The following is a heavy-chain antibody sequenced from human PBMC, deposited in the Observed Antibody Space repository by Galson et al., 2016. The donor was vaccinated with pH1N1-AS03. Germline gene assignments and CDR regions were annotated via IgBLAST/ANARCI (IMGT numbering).Heavy chain of an antibody. Sequence: SLRLSCAASGFSLTDYYINWIRQAPGKGLEWVAHISSGGEAIFYADSVKGRFTTSRDNAKSSVYLQIHSLRADYTAVYYCATTDGYNSYFDYWGQGTLVTVSP. CDR3: ATTDGYNSYFDY. J-gene: IGHJ4*02. D-gene: IGHD5-24*01. CDR1: GFSLTDYY. V-gene: IGHV3-11*01. CDR2: ISSGGEAI.